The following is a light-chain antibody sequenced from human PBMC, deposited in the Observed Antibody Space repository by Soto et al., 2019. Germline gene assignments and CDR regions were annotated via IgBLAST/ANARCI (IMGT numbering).Light chain of an antibody. CDR2: DVN. J-gene: IGLJ2*01. CDR3: NSYTTSSTVV. Sequence: QSALTQPASVSGSPGQSITISCTGTRSDVGGYNYVSWYQQHPGKAPKLMIYDVNNRPSGVSNRFSGSKSGNTASLTISGLQAEDEANYYCNSYTTSSTVVFGGGTKLTVL. CDR1: RSDVGGYNY. V-gene: IGLV2-14*01.